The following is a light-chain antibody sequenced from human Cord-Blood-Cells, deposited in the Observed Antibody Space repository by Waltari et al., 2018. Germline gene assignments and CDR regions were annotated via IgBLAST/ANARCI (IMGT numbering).Light chain of an antibody. Sequence: EIVMTRSPATLSVSPGETATLSCRASQSVSSNLAWYQQKPGQAPRLLIYAASTRATGIPSRFSGSGSGTEFTLTISSLQSEDFAVYYCQQYNNWPKTFGQGTKVEIK. CDR1: QSVSSN. CDR3: QQYNNWPKT. V-gene: IGKV3-15*01. CDR2: AAS. J-gene: IGKJ1*01.